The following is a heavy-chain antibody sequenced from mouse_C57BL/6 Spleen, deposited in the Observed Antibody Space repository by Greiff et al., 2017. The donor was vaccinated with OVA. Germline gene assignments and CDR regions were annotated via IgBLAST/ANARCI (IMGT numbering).Heavy chain of an antibody. CDR3: ARGDYYYGSSYGYFDV. CDR2: INPYNGDT. D-gene: IGHD1-1*01. J-gene: IGHJ1*03. CDR1: GYSFTGYF. Sequence: VQLKESGPELVKPGDSVKISCKASGYSFTGYFMNWVMQSHGKSLEWIGRINPYNGDTFYNQKFKGKATLTVDKSSSTAHMELRSLTSEDSAVYYCARGDYYYGSSYGYFDVWGTGTTVTVSS. V-gene: IGHV1-20*01.